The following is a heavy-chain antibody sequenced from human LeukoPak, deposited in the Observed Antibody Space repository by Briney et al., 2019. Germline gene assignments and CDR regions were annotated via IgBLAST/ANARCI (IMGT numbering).Heavy chain of an antibody. Sequence: PGGSLRLSCAASGFTFSSYSMNWVRQAPGKGLEWVSSISSSSSYIDYADSVKGRFTISRDNAKNSLYLQMNSLRAEDTAVYYCARGLERPPYYYGMDVWGKGTTVTVSS. CDR1: GFTFSSYS. CDR3: ARGLERPPYYYGMDV. CDR2: ISSSSSYI. V-gene: IGHV3-21*01. J-gene: IGHJ6*04. D-gene: IGHD1-1*01.